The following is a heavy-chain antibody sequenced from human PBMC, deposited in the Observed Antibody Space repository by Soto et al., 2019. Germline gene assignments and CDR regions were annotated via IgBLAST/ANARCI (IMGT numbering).Heavy chain of an antibody. V-gene: IGHV4-34*01. D-gene: IGHD3-3*02. CDR3: ARALADLDY. J-gene: IGHJ4*02. CDR1: GGSFSGYY. CDR2: INHSGST. Sequence: SETLSLTCAVYGGSFSGYYWSWIRQPPGKGLEWIGEINHSGSTNYNPSLKSRVTISVDTSKNQFSLKLSSVTAADTAVYYCARALADLDYWGQGTLVTVSP.